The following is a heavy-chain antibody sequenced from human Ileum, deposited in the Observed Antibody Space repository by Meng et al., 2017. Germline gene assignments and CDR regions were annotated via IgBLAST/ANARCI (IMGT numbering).Heavy chain of an antibody. D-gene: IGHD5-24*01. J-gene: IGHJ4*02. V-gene: IGHV4-39*01. CDR2: IYYSGTT. CDR3: ARQVNSDGYPRYFDF. Sequence: QLQFQASGPGLEKALETLSLTCTGSGGSITSSSYACGWIRQPPGKGLEWIGYIYYSGTTYYNPSLKSRATISEDTAKNQFSLNLSSVTAADTAVYYCARQVNSDGYPRYFDFWGQGTLVTVSS. CDR1: GGSITSSSYA.